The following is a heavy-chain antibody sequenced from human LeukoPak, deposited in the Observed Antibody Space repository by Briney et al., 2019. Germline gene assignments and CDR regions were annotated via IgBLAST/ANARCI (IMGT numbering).Heavy chain of an antibody. D-gene: IGHD2-2*02. J-gene: IGHJ4*02. Sequence: GGSLRLSCAASGFTFSSDSMNWVRQAPGKGLEWVSSISSSSSYIYYADSVKGRFTISRDNAKNSLYLQMNSLRAEDTAVYYCATDPRIPPEDWGQGTLVTVSS. CDR2: ISSSSSYI. V-gene: IGHV3-21*01. CDR1: GFTFSSDS. CDR3: ATDPRIPPED.